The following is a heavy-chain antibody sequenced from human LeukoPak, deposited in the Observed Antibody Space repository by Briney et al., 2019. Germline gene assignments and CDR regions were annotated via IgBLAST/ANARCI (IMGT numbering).Heavy chain of an antibody. D-gene: IGHD5-18*01. CDR3: AGHTAMVTDGTPH. CDR1: GGSISSYY. J-gene: IGHJ4*02. CDR2: IYYSGST. V-gene: IGHV4-59*01. Sequence: SETLSLTCTVSGGSISSYYWSWIRQPPGKGLEWIGYIYYSGSTNYNPSLKSRVTISVDTSKNQFSLKLSSVTAADTAVYYCAGHTAMVTDGTPHWGQGTLVTVSS.